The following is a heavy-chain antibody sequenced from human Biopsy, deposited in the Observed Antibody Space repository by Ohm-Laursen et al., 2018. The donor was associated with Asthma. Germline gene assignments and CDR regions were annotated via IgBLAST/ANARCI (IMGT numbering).Heavy chain of an antibody. J-gene: IGHJ4*02. D-gene: IGHD3-22*01. CDR1: GFTVSTNG. CDR3: ARGDSSNWSHYYFDY. CDR2: IYSGGTS. V-gene: IGHV3-53*01. Sequence: LRLSCTASGFTVSTNGMSWVRQPPGKGLEWVSVIYSGGTSHTADSVRGRFTISRDYSKNTLYLQMHSLRAEDTAVYYCARGDSSNWSHYYFDYWGQGTLVTVSS.